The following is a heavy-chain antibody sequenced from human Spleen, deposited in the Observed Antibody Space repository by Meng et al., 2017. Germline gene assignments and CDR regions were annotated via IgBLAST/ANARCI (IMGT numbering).Heavy chain of an antibody. CDR3: ARVLLHSSGYYRYYYYGMDV. D-gene: IGHD3-22*01. CDR2: ISSSGSTI. CDR1: GFTFSSYA. J-gene: IGHJ6*02. Sequence: GESLKISCAASGFTFSSYAMHWVRQAPGKGLEWVSYISSSGSTIYYADSVKGRFTISSDNAKNSLYLQMNSLRAEDTAVYYCARVLLHSSGYYRYYYYGMDVWGQGTTVTVSS. V-gene: IGHV3-48*03.